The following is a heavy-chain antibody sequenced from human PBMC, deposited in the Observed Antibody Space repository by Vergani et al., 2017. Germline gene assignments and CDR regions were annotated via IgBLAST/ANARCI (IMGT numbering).Heavy chain of an antibody. CDR2: IYYSGSI. J-gene: IGHJ6*03. V-gene: IGHV4-59*08. Sequence: QVQLQESGPGLVKPSETLSLTCTVSGGSISSYYWCWIRQPPGTGLEWIGYIYYSGSINYNPSLKSRVTISVDTSKDQFPLKLSSVTAADTAVYYCSRTKLSPYYYYYMDVGGKGTTVTVSS. CDR3: SRTKLSPYYYYYMDV. D-gene: IGHD2-8*01. CDR1: GGSISSYY.